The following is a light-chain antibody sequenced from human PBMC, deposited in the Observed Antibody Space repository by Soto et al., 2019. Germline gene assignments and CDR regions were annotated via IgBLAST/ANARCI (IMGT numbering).Light chain of an antibody. J-gene: IGLJ7*01. CDR1: SSNIGSNT. CDR2: SNS. Sequence: QSVLTQPPSASGTPGQRVTISCSGSSSNIGSNTVNWYQQLPGTAPKLLIYSNSQRPSGVPDRFSGSKSGTSASLAISGLQSEDEADYYCVAWDDSLNGAVFGGGTQLTVL. CDR3: VAWDDSLNGAV. V-gene: IGLV1-44*01.